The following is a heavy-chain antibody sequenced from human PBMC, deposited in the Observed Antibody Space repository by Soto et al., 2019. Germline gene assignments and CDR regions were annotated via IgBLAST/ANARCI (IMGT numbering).Heavy chain of an antibody. D-gene: IGHD1-26*01. J-gene: IGHJ2*01. CDR2: ISGSGGNT. V-gene: IGHV3-23*01. CDR1: GFTFSSYA. Sequence: EVQLLESGGGLVQPGGSLRLSCAASGFTFSSYAMSWVRQAPGKGLEWVSAISGSGGNTYYADSVKGRFTISRDNSKNTLYLQMNSLRAEDTAVYYCAKDRLWELLPWYFDLWGRGTLVTVSS. CDR3: AKDRLWELLPWYFDL.